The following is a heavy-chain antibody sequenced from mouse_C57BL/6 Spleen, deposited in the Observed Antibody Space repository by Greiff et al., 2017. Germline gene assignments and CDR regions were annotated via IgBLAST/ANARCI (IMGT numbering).Heavy chain of an antibody. D-gene: IGHD2-5*01. CDR3: ARERNSNYMFSY. CDR1: GYAFSSYW. Sequence: QVQLQQSGAELVKPGASVKISCKASGYAFSSYWMNWVKQRPGKGLEWIGQIYPGDGDTNYNGKFKGKATLTADKSSSTAYMQLSSLTSEDSAVYFCARERNSNYMFSYWGQETLVTVSA. J-gene: IGHJ3*01. V-gene: IGHV1-80*01. CDR2: IYPGDGDT.